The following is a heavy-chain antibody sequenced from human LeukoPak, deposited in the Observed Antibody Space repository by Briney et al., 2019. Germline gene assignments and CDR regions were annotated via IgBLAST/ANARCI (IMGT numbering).Heavy chain of an antibody. V-gene: IGHV4-4*07. J-gene: IGHJ6*03. CDR3: ARDEYSSSWDYYYYYMDV. CDR1: GGSISSYY. CDR2: IYTSGST. Sequence: PSETLSLTCTVSGGSISSYYWSWIRQPAGKGLEWIGRIYTSGSTNYNPSLKSRVTISVDKSKNQFSPKLSSVTAADTAVYYCARDEYSSSWDYYYYYMDVWGKGTTVTVSS. D-gene: IGHD6-13*01.